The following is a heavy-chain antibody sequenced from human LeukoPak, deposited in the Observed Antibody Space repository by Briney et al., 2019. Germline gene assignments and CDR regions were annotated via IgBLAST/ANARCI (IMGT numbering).Heavy chain of an antibody. CDR3: STTIRGWYGVGDY. J-gene: IGHJ4*02. CDR1: GGPISSSSYS. CDR2: SSYSGST. D-gene: IGHD6-19*01. Sequence: PSETLSLTCTVSGGPISSSSYSWGWIRQPPGKGLEYIGSSSYSGSTYYNPSLKSRVTISVDTSKNQFSLNLNSVTAADTAVYYCSTTIRGWYGVGDYWGQGVLVTVSS. V-gene: IGHV4-39*01.